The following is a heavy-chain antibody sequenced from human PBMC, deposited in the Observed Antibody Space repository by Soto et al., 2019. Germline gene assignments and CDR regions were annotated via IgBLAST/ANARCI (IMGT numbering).Heavy chain of an antibody. CDR2: INNDGSST. Sequence: EVQLVESGGGLLQPGGSLRLSCAASGFTFSSYWMHWVRQVPGKGLVWVSLINNDGSSTRYADSVKDRFTISRDNAKNTLYLQRNSLRAEDTAVYYCATGSGWNSPDYWGQGTLVTVSS. CDR1: GFTFSSYW. V-gene: IGHV3-74*01. J-gene: IGHJ4*02. D-gene: IGHD6-19*01. CDR3: ATGSGWNSPDY.